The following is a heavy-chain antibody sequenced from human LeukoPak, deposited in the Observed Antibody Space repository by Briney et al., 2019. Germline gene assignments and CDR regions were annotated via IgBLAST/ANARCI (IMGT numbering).Heavy chain of an antibody. J-gene: IGHJ6*02. CDR2: MNPNSGNT. CDR1: GYTFTSYY. V-gene: IGHV1-8*02. CDR3: ARGGYSSSRYLVGMNV. Sequence: VASVKVSCKASGYTFTSYYMHWVRQATGQGLEWMGWMNPNSGNTGYAQKFQGRVTMTRNTSISTAYMELSSLRSEDTAVYYCARGGYSSSRYLVGMNVWGQGTTVTVSS. D-gene: IGHD6-13*01.